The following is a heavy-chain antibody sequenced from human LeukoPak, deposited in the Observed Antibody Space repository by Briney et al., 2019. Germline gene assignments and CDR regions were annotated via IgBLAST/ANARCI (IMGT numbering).Heavy chain of an antibody. V-gene: IGHV3-23*01. CDR1: GFTFNTYA. D-gene: IGHD3-9*01. CDR2: VSGNGRDT. Sequence: GGSLRLPCAASGFTFNTYAMTWVRQAPGKGLEWVSTVSGNGRDTYYADSMKGRFTISRDNPKNTLYLQMNGLRAEDTAVYYCAKDPGYAIYYFDYWGQGALVTVSS. J-gene: IGHJ4*02. CDR3: AKDPGYAIYYFDY.